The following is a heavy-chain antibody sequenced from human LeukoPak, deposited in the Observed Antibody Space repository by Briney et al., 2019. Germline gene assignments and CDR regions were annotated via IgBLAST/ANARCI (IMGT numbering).Heavy chain of an antibody. J-gene: IGHJ3*02. CDR3: AREGGRNLFAFDI. CDR2: IHYSGST. V-gene: IGHV4-59*01. Sequence: SETLSLTCTVSGGSLSSYYWSWIRQPPEKGLECLGYIHYSGSTNYNPSLRSRVSISVDTSKNQFSLKLSSVTAADTAVYYCAREGGRNLFAFDIWGQGTMVTVSS. D-gene: IGHD1-26*01. CDR1: GGSLSSYY.